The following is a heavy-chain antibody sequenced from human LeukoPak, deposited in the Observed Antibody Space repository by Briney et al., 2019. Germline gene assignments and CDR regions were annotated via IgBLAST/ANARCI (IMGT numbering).Heavy chain of an antibody. CDR2: LFDSVNT. Sequence: PETLSLTCTVSGGSISSHYWSWFRQPPGKGLEWIAYLFDSVNTKDNPSLQSRLTLSADTSKNQFSLRLSSVTAADTAVYYCATIKRGSIFGYFDFWGQGIKVTVSS. V-gene: IGHV4-59*11. CDR1: GGSISSHY. D-gene: IGHD5-18*01. CDR3: ATIKRGSIFGYFDF. J-gene: IGHJ4*02.